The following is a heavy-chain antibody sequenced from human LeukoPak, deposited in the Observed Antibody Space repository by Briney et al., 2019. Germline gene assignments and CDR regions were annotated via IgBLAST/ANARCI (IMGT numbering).Heavy chain of an antibody. CDR2: IDPSDSYT. D-gene: IGHD6-19*01. V-gene: IGHV5-10-1*01. CDR3: ARRGGWSYYYGMDV. Sequence: GESLQISCKGSGSLFTSYWISGVRQMPGKGLEWRGRIDPSDSYTNYSPSFQGHVTISADKSISTAYLQWSSLKASDTAMYYCARRGGWSYYYGMDVWGKGTTVTVSS. J-gene: IGHJ6*04. CDR1: GSLFTSYW.